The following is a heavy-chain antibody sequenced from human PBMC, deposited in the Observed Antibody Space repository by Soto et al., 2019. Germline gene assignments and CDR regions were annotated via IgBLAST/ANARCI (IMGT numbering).Heavy chain of an antibody. CDR1: GFTFSSYW. J-gene: IGHJ4*02. V-gene: IGHV3-74*01. CDR2: INSDGSST. D-gene: IGHD6-13*01. Sequence: EVQLVESGGGLVQPGGSLRLSCAASGFTFSSYWMHWVRQAPGKGLVWVSRINSDGSSTSYADSVKGRFTISRDNAKNTLYRQRNSLGAEDTAVYYCARGGSAAAVFDYWGQGTLVTVSS. CDR3: ARGGSAAAVFDY.